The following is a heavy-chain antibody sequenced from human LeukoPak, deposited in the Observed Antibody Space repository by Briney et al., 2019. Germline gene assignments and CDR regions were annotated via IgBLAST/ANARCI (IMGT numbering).Heavy chain of an antibody. Sequence: GGSLRLSCAASGFTFSSYSMNWVRQAPGKGLEWVSSISSSSSYIYYADSVKGRFTISRDNAKNSLYLQMNSLRAEDTAVYYCPRGIVSRLQADFSRGLDLWGQGTTVTVFS. J-gene: IGHJ6*02. CDR1: GFTFSSYS. V-gene: IGHV3-21*01. CDR3: PRGIVSRLQADFSRGLDL. CDR2: ISSSSSYI. D-gene: IGHD4-11*01.